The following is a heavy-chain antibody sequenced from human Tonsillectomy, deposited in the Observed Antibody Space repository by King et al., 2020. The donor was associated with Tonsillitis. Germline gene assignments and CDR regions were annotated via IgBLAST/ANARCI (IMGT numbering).Heavy chain of an antibody. CDR1: GFTFSTYS. CDR3: ARDGTQGYFDY. CDR2: ISSSSSYI. V-gene: IGHV3-21*01. J-gene: IGHJ4*02. Sequence: VQLVEFGGGLVKPGGSLRLSCAASGFTFSTYSMNWVRQAPGKGLEWVSTISSSSSYIYYADSVKGRFTISRDNAKNSLYLQMKSLRAEDTAVYYCARDGTQGYFDYWGQGTLVTVSS. D-gene: IGHD1-26*01.